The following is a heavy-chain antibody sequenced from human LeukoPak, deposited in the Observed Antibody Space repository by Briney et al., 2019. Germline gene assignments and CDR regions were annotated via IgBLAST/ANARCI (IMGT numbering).Heavy chain of an antibody. Sequence: SETLSLTCAVYGGSFSGYYWSWIRQPPGKGLEWIGEINHSGSTNYNPSLKSRVTISVDTSKNQFSLKLSSVTAADTAVYYCARARGCCSTSCYHWFDPWGQGTLVTVSS. D-gene: IGHD2-2*01. CDR1: GGSFSGYY. CDR3: ARARGCCSTSCYHWFDP. V-gene: IGHV4-34*01. J-gene: IGHJ5*02. CDR2: INHSGST.